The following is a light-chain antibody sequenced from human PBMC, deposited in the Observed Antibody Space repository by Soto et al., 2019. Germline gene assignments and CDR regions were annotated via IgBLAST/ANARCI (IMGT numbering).Light chain of an antibody. Sequence: EIVMTQSPATLSVSPGARATLSCRASQSVTSNLAWYQQKPGQAPRLVIYGASTRATGTPARFSGSGSGTEFTLTISSLQSEDFALYYCQQYNGWPLTFGGGTKVEI. CDR2: GAS. V-gene: IGKV3-15*01. CDR3: QQYNGWPLT. CDR1: QSVTSN. J-gene: IGKJ4*01.